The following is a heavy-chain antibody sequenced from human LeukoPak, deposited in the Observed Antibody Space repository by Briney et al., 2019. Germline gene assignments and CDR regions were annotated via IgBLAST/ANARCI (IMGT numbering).Heavy chain of an antibody. D-gene: IGHD2-2*01. J-gene: IGHJ4*02. V-gene: IGHV3-30*04. CDR1: GFTFSSYA. Sequence: GGSLRLSCAASGFTFSSYAMHWVRQAPGEGREWVAVISYDGSNKYYADSVKGRFTISRDNSKNTLYLQMNSLRAEDTAVYYCARDFNEYQLLPFDYWGQGTLVTVSS. CDR3: ARDFNEYQLLPFDY. CDR2: ISYDGSNK.